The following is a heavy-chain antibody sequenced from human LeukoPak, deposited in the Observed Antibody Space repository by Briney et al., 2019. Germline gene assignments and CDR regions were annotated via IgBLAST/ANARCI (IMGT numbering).Heavy chain of an antibody. J-gene: IGHJ3*02. CDR2: ISYDGSNK. D-gene: IGHD5-12*01. CDR1: GFTFSSYG. V-gene: IGHV3-30*18. CDR3: AKDEAKWLRYDAFDI. Sequence: GGSLRLSCAASGFTFSSYGMHWVRQAPGKGLEWVAVISYDGSNKYYADSVKGRFTISRDNSKNTLYLQMNSLRAEDTAVYYCAKDEAKWLRYDAFDIWGQGTMVTVSS.